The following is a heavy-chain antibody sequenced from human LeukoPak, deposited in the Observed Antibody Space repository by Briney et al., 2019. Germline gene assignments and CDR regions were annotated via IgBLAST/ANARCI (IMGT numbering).Heavy chain of an antibody. CDR3: AKAQAITGRNLFDP. J-gene: IGHJ5*02. D-gene: IGHD1-20*01. CDR2: ISSSSSAR. CDR1: GFTFSSHS. Sequence: GGSLRLSCAASGFTFSSHSMNWVRQAPGKGLEWISYISSSSSARYYADSVKGRFTISRDDARNSLYLQMSSLRAEDTAVYYCAKAQAITGRNLFDPWGQGTLVTVSS. V-gene: IGHV3-48*01.